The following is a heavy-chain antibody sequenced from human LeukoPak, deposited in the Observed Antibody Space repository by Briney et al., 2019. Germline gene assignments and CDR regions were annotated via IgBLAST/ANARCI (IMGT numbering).Heavy chain of an antibody. CDR2: IYYSGST. CDR1: GGSISNYY. Sequence: SETLSLTCTVSGGSISNYYWSWIRQPPGKGLEWIGYIYYSGSTNYNPSLKSRVTISVDTSKNQFSLKLSSVTAADTAVYYCASSSIAPHFDYWGQGTLVTVSS. CDR3: ASSSIAPHFDY. D-gene: IGHD6-6*01. V-gene: IGHV4-59*08. J-gene: IGHJ4*02.